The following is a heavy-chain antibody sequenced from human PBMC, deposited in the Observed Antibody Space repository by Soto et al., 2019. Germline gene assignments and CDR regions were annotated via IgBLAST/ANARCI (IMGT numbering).Heavy chain of an antibody. D-gene: IGHD3-10*01. CDR3: ATSHGSWCRAFDY. V-gene: IGHV1-69*02. J-gene: IGHJ4*02. CDR2: VNPILSMS. CDR1: GDTFSFYT. Sequence: QVQLVQSGAELKKPGSSVKVSCKASGDTFSFYTINWVRQAPGLGLEWMGRVNPILSMSNYAQKFQGRVTMTADKSTSTGYMELRSLRSEDTAFYYCATSHGSWCRAFDYWGQGALVTVSS.